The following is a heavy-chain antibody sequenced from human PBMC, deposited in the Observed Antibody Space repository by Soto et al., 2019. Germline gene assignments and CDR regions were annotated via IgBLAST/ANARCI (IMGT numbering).Heavy chain of an antibody. Sequence: SEALSLSCGGSGAFIKSDTWWAWGRPSPGKGLAWIGEIYHNGRAFDNPSLKGRVTISIDKSNNQFSLNLTSVTAADTAVSYCARADSVLVAKGFDLWGQGTLVTVSS. CDR2: IYHNGRA. J-gene: IGHJ4*02. D-gene: IGHD2-8*02. CDR3: ARADSVLVAKGFDL. V-gene: IGHV4-4*02. CDR1: GAFIKSDTW.